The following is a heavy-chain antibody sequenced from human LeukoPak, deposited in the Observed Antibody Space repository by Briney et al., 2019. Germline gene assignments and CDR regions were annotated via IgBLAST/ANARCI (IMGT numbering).Heavy chain of an antibody. D-gene: IGHD2-2*01. Sequence: NPSQTLSLTCTVSGASISSGGYFWTWIRQHPGKGLEWIGYIYYSGSTYYNPSLKSRVTISVDTSKNQFSLKLSSVTAADTAVYYCARAPSSTSPRDAFDIWGQGTMVTVSS. CDR1: GASISSGGYF. CDR3: ARAPSSTSPRDAFDI. V-gene: IGHV4-31*03. CDR2: IYYSGST. J-gene: IGHJ3*02.